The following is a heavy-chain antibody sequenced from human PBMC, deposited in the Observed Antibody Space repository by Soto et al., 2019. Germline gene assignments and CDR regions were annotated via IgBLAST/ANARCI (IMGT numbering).Heavy chain of an antibody. CDR2: IYPGDSGT. CDR1: GYSFTSYW. J-gene: IGHJ6*02. Sequence: GESLKISCKGSGYSFTSYWIGWVRQMPGKGLEWMGIIYPGDSGTRYSPSFQGQVTISADKSISTAYLQWSSLKASDTAMYYCARIGSSTSEPYGMDVWGQGTTVTVSS. CDR3: ARIGSSTSEPYGMDV. D-gene: IGHD2-2*01. V-gene: IGHV5-51*01.